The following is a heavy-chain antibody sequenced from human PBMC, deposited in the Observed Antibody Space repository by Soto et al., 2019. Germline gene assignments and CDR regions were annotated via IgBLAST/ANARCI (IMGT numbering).Heavy chain of an antibody. Sequence: GESLKISCKGSGCSFTNYWIAWVRQMPGKGLEYMGIIYPSDSTTRYSPSFQGQVTISADKSISTAYLQWNSLKASDTAMYYCARHGLYGDYSSNYFDPWGQGTLVTVSS. V-gene: IGHV5-51*01. D-gene: IGHD4-17*01. CDR3: ARHGLYGDYSSNYFDP. CDR2: IYPSDSTT. J-gene: IGHJ5*02. CDR1: GCSFTNYW.